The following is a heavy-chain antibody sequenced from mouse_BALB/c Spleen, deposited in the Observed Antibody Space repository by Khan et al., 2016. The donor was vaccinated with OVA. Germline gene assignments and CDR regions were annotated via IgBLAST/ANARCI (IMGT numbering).Heavy chain of an antibody. V-gene: IGHV5-6*01. Sequence: EVELVESGGDVVKPGGSLKLSCAASGFTFSTYGMSWVRQTPDKRLEWVATVSTGGHYTYYPATVKGRFTISRDNAKEPLFLKMNTLKSEDTAMFYCARLAYFYDSEGFAYWGQGTLVTVSA. CDR2: VSTGGHYT. CDR3: ARLAYFYDSEGFAY. J-gene: IGHJ3*01. CDR1: GFTFSTYG. D-gene: IGHD1-1*01.